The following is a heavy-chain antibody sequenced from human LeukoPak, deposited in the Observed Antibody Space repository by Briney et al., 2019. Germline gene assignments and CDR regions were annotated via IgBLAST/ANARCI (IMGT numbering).Heavy chain of an antibody. Sequence: GGSLRLSCEASGFSVSNNYMTWVRPAAGKGLEWDSVIYSGGTTYYGDSVEGRFTISRDNSRNTLNLQMNSLRAEDTAVYFCARGQSGDPAFDIWGQGTMVTVSS. CDR1: GFSVSNNY. V-gene: IGHV3-53*01. J-gene: IGHJ3*02. CDR3: ARGQSGDPAFDI. CDR2: IYSGGTT. D-gene: IGHD4-17*01.